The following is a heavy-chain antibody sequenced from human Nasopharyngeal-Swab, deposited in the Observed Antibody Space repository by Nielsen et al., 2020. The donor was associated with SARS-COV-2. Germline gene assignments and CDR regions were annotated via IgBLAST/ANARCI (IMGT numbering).Heavy chain of an antibody. CDR1: GGTFRTYA. CDR2: IIPIFGTA. J-gene: IGHJ3*02. CDR3: ARGVVSGSYGSLTDAFEI. Sequence: SVKVSCKASGGTFRTYAISWVRQAPGQGLEWMGGIIPIFGTANYAQKFQGRVTITADSSPSAAYMELSSLRSEDTAVYYCARGVVSGSYGSLTDAFEIWGQGTMVTVSS. V-gene: IGHV1-69*06. D-gene: IGHD1-26*01.